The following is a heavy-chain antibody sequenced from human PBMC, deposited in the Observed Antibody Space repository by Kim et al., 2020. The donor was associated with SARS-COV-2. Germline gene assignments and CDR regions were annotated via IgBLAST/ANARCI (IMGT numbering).Heavy chain of an antibody. V-gene: IGHV6-1*01. J-gene: IGHJ6*02. CDR3: ARDRYGDYGSYYYYYGMDV. Sequence: SQTLSLTCAISGDSVSSNSAAWNWISQSPSRGLEWLGRTYYRSKWYNDYAVSVKSRITINPDTSKNQFSLQLNSVTPEDTAVYYCARDRYGDYGSYYYYYGMDVWGQGTTVTVSS. CDR2: TYYRSKWYN. D-gene: IGHD4-17*01. CDR1: GDSVSSNSAA.